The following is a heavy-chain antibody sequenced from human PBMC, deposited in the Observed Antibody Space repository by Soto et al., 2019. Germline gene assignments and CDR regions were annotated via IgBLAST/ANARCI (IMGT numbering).Heavy chain of an antibody. V-gene: IGHV3-23*01. CDR3: AKDGRYYYDSSGYYPYYWYFDL. D-gene: IGHD3-22*01. CDR2: ISGSGGST. J-gene: IGHJ2*01. CDR1: GFTFSSYA. Sequence: EVQLLESGGGLVQPGGSLRLSCAASGFTFSSYAMSWVRQAPGKGLEWVSAISGSGGSTYYADSVKGRFTISRDNSKNTLYVQMNSLSAEDTAVYYCAKDGRYYYDSSGYYPYYWYFDLWGRGTLVTVSS.